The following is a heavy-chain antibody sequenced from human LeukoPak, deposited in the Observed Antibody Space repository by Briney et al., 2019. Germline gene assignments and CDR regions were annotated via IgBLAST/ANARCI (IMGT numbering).Heavy chain of an antibody. Sequence: SETLSLTCTVSGGSISSGDYYWSWIRQPPGKGLEWIGYIYYSGSTYYNPSLKSRVTISVDTSKNQFSLKLSSVTAADTAVYYCAREIGDILTGLDYWGQGTLVTVSS. J-gene: IGHJ4*02. D-gene: IGHD3-9*01. CDR1: GGSISSGDYY. V-gene: IGHV4-30-4*01. CDR3: AREIGDILTGLDY. CDR2: IYYSGST.